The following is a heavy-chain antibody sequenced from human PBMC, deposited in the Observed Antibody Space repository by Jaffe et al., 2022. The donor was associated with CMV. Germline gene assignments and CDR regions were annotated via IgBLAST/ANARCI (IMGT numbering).Heavy chain of an antibody. CDR2: TDGGDVT. CDR1: GFTFKTHA. J-gene: IGHJ3*02. CDR3: AKDQTPGNGWFDALHI. D-gene: IGHD6-19*01. V-gene: IGHV3-23*01. Sequence: EVQLLESGGGLVRPGGSLRLSCVGSGFTFKTHAMTWVRQAPGRGLEWVATDGGDVTYYGDSVKGRFIISRDNSKNSVYLQMNSLRVEDTAVYFCAKDQTPGNGWFDALHICGQGTLVTVSS.